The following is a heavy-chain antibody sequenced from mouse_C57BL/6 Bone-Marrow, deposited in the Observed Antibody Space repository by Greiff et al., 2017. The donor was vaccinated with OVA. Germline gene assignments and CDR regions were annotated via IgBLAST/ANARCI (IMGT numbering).Heavy chain of an antibody. CDR1: GFTFSSYA. D-gene: IGHD1-1*01. Sequence: DVKLVESGGGLVKPGGSLKLSCAASGFTFSSYAMSWVRQTPEKRLEWVATISDGGSYTYYPDNVKGRFTISRDNAKNNLYLQMSHLKSEDTAMYYCARDRHYYGSSLAYWGQGTLVTVSA. V-gene: IGHV5-4*01. J-gene: IGHJ3*01. CDR2: ISDGGSYT. CDR3: ARDRHYYGSSLAY.